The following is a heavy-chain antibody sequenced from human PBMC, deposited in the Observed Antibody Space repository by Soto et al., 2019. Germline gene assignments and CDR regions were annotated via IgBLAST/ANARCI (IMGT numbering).Heavy chain of an antibody. CDR3: ARQGIVDGIYYFDF. Sequence: QVQLQESGPGLVKPSQTLSLTCSVSGGSISSGNYYWTWIRQHPGKGLEWIGYIYHTGSTYYSPSLRGRVFISMDASRNQFSLQGKSVTVADTARYYCARQGIVDGIYYFDFWGQGTQATVS. V-gene: IGHV4-31*03. CDR2: IYHTGST. D-gene: IGHD3-3*02. J-gene: IGHJ4*02. CDR1: GGSISSGNYY.